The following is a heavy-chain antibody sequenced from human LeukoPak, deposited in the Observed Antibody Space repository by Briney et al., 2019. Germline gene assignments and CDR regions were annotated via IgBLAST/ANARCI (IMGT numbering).Heavy chain of an antibody. D-gene: IGHD5-12*01. CDR3: ARAAYSGYDSKVGGHFDY. CDR1: GFTFSSYA. V-gene: IGHV3-64*01. J-gene: IGHJ4*02. Sequence: GGSLRLSCAASGFTFSSYAMHWVRQAPGKGLEYVSAISSNGGSTYYANSVKGRFTISRDNSKNTLDLQMGSLRAEDMAVYYCARAAYSGYDSKVGGHFDYWGQGTLVTVSS. CDR2: ISSNGGST.